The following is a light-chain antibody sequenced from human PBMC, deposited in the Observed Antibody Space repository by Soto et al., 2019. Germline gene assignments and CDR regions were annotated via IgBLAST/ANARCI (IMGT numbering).Light chain of an antibody. J-gene: IGKJ1*01. Sequence: EIVLTQSPGTLSLSPGERATLSCRASQSVSSNYLAWYQQKPGQAPRLLIYGASRRATGIPYRFSGSGSGTDFTLTISRLKPEDFAVYYCQQYDGSPRTFGQGTKVEIQ. CDR1: QSVSSNY. CDR2: GAS. CDR3: QQYDGSPRT. V-gene: IGKV3-20*01.